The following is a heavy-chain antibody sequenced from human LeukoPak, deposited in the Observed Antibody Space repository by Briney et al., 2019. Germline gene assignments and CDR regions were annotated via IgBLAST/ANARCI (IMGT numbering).Heavy chain of an antibody. CDR1: GFTFSSYA. J-gene: IGHJ4*02. CDR2: ISGSGGST. D-gene: IGHD1-1*01. V-gene: IGHV3-23*01. CDR3: ATAWNGWYFDY. Sequence: PGGSLRVSCAASGFTFSSYALSWVRRAPGRGVWWVSGISGSGGSTYYADSVRGRFNIYRDNFQNTLYLQMNSLRAEDRAVYYCATAWNGWYFDYWGQGTLVTVSS.